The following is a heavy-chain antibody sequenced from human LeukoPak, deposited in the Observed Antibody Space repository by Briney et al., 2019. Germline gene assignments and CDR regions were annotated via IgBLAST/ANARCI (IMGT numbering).Heavy chain of an antibody. CDR1: GFTVSSNY. Sequence: PGGSLRLSCAASGFTVSSNYMSWVRQAPGKGLEWVSVIYSGGSTYYADSVKGRFTISRDNSKNTLYLQMNSLRAEDTAVYYCARDQNMITFGGVIVTTGSFDYWGQGTLVTVSS. J-gene: IGHJ4*02. CDR2: IYSGGST. CDR3: ARDQNMITFGGVIVTTGSFDY. V-gene: IGHV3-53*01. D-gene: IGHD3-16*02.